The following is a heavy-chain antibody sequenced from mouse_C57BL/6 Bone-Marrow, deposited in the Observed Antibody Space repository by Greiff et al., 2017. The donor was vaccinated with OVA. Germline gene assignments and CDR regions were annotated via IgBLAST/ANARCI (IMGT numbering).Heavy chain of an antibody. V-gene: IGHV1-69*01. J-gene: IGHJ2*01. CDR1: GYTFTSYW. Sequence: QVQLQQPGAELVMPGASVKLSCKASGYTFTSYWMHWVKQRPGQGLEWIGEIDPSDSYTNYNQKFKGKSTLTVDKSSSTAYMQLSSLTSEDSAVYDCARFLDGYYDYFDYWGQGTTLTVSS. CDR2: IDPSDSYT. D-gene: IGHD2-3*01. CDR3: ARFLDGYYDYFDY.